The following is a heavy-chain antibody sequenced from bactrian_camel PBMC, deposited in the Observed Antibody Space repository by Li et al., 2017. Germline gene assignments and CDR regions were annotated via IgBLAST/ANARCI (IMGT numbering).Heavy chain of an antibody. D-gene: IGHD7*01. CDR3: AADRGWSGGSCSRDRSGFSY. V-gene: IGHV3S63*01. J-gene: IGHJ6*01. CDR1: GNTDRRC. Sequence: HVQLVESGGGSVQAGGSLRLSCAVSGNTDRRCMGWFRQAPGKEREGIVTIYSSNGRTSYADSVKDRFATSQDYAKNTVYLQMNNLKPEDTAMYYCAADRGWSGGSCSRDRSGFSYWGQGTQVTVS. CDR2: IYSSNGRT.